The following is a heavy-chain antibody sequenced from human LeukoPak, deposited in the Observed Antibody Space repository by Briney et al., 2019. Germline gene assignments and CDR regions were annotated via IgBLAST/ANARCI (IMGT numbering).Heavy chain of an antibody. J-gene: IGHJ4*02. Sequence: ASVKVSCKASGYTFTSYGISWVRQAPGQGLEWMGWISAYNGSTNYAQKLQGRVTMTTDTSTSTAYMELRSLRSDDTAVYYCARVGRYFDWLPFLCDYWGQGTLVTVSS. CDR3: ARVGRYFDWLPFLCDY. CDR2: ISAYNGST. D-gene: IGHD3-9*01. V-gene: IGHV1-18*01. CDR1: GYTFTSYG.